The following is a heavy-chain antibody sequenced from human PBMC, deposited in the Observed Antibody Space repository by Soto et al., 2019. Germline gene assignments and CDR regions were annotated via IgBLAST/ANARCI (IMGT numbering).Heavy chain of an antibody. J-gene: IGHJ6*02. D-gene: IGHD2-15*01. CDR3: ASVGDIVVVYGMDV. V-gene: IGHV1-69*12. CDR2: IIPIFGTA. CDR1: GGTFSSYA. Sequence: QVQLVQSGAEVKKPGSSVKVSCKASGGTFSSYAISWVRQAPGQGLEWMGGIIPIFGTANYAQKFQGRVTITADESTSTAYMELSSLRSEVTAVYYCASVGDIVVVYGMDVWGQGTTVTVSS.